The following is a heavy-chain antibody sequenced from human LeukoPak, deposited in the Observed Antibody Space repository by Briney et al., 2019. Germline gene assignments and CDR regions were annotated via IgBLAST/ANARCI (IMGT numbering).Heavy chain of an antibody. J-gene: IGHJ4*02. V-gene: IGHV4-39*01. CDR1: GGSISSSSYY. CDR2: IYYSGST. CDR3: ARIAVDIVATTPYYFDY. Sequence: SETLSLTCTVSGGSISSSSYYWGWIRQPPGKGLEWIGSIYYSGSTYYNPSLKSRVTISVDTSKNQFSPKLSSVTAADTAVYYCARIAVDIVATTPYYFDYWGQGTLVTVSS. D-gene: IGHD5-12*01.